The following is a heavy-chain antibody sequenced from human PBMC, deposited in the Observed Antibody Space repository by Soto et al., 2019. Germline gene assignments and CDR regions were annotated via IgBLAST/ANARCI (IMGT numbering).Heavy chain of an antibody. Sequence: PSETLSLTCTVSGGSIYTGGFYWSWIRQLPGKGLEWLGYIYYTGSTQYTPSLKSRLTISTDTSDNQFPLRLTSVTAADTAVYYCATSLVTSRTRVDYWGQGTLVTVSS. D-gene: IGHD1-26*01. CDR3: ATSLVTSRTRVDY. CDR2: IYYTGST. CDR1: GGSIYTGGFY. J-gene: IGHJ4*02. V-gene: IGHV4-31*03.